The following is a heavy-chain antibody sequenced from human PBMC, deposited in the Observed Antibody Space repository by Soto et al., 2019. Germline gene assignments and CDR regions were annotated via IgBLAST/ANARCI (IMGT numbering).Heavy chain of an antibody. CDR2: IYNDGTT. J-gene: IGHJ4*02. V-gene: IGHV3-53*01. D-gene: IGHD1-1*01. Sequence: EVQVVESGGGLIQPGGSLRLSCAASGFTVSSNYMSWVRQAPGKGLEWVSLIYNDGTTYYADSVKGRFSIFKDNFKNTVYLQMNSLRAGDTDVYYCARGRERIGFVYWGQGTLVTVSS. CDR1: GFTVSSNY. CDR3: ARGRERIGFVY.